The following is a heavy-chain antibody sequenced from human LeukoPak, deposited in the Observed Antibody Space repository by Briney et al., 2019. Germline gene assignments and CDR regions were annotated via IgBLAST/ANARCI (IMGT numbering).Heavy chain of an antibody. V-gene: IGHV3-43D*03. CDR3: AKDRAPGVTTWFFPIDY. J-gene: IGHJ4*02. CDR1: GFTFDDYA. CDR2: ISWDGGST. Sequence: GGPLRLSCAASGFTFDDYAMHWVRQAPGKGLEWVSLISWDGGSTYYADSVKGRFTISRDNSKNSLYLQMNSLRAEDTALYYCAKDRAPGVTTWFFPIDYWGQGTLVTVSS. D-gene: IGHD4-11*01.